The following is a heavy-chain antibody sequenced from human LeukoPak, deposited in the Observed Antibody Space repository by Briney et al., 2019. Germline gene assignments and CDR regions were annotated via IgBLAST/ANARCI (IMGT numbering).Heavy chain of an antibody. CDR1: GFTFSSYW. CDR2: IKQDGSEK. V-gene: IGHV3-7*01. Sequence: VGSLRLSCAASGFTFSSYWMSWVRQAPGKGLEWVANIKQDGSEKYYVDSVKGRFTISRDNAKNSLYLQMNSLRAEDTAVYYCARVSAAAGTYIEYFQHWGQGTLVTVSS. D-gene: IGHD6-13*01. CDR3: ARVSAAAGTYIEYFQH. J-gene: IGHJ1*01.